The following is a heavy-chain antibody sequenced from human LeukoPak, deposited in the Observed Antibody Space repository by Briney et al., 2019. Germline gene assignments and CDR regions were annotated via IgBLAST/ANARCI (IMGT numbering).Heavy chain of an antibody. J-gene: IGHJ4*02. V-gene: IGHV4-30-2*01. CDR3: ARSTLTGYSFDY. CDR2: IYQNGNT. Sequence: SETLSLTCAVSGGSVSSSGFSWSWIRQPPGKGLEWITYIYQNGNTYYNPSLESRATISVDRSKNQFSLRLTSVTAADTAVYYCARSTLTGYSFDYWGQGTLVTVSS. D-gene: IGHD3-9*01. CDR1: GGSVSSSGFS.